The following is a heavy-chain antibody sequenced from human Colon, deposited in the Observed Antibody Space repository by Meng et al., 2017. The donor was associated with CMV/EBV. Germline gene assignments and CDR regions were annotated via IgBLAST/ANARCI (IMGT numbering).Heavy chain of an antibody. V-gene: IGHV3-21*01. CDR1: GFTFSSYS. CDR3: ARDRSNIVGATTAFDY. J-gene: IGHJ4*02. CDR2: ISSSSSYI. Sequence: GGSLRLSCAASGFTFSSYSMNWVRQAPGKGLEWVSSISSSSSYIYYADSVKGRFTISRDNAKNSLYLQMNSLRAEDTAVYYCARDRSNIVGATTAFDYWGQGTLVTVSS. D-gene: IGHD1-26*01.